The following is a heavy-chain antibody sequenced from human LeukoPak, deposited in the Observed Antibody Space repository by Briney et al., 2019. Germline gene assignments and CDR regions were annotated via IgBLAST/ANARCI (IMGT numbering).Heavy chain of an antibody. V-gene: IGHV4-34*01. J-gene: IGHJ4*02. CDR1: GGSFNVYY. CDR3: ARGPMVRGVRDFDY. Sequence: SETLSLTCTIYGGSFNVYYWGWIRQPPGKELEWIGEINHSERTNYNPSLKSRVTISVDTSKNQFSLELSSVTAADTAVYYCARGPMVRGVRDFDYWGQGTLVTVSS. D-gene: IGHD3-10*01. CDR2: INHSERT.